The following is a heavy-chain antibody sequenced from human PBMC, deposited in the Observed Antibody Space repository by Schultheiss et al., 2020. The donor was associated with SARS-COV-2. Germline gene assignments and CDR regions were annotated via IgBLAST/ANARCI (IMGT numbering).Heavy chain of an antibody. V-gene: IGHV4-61*08. D-gene: IGHD4-17*01. CDR3: AREVLGYGRQFDY. Sequence: SETLSLTCTVSGGSISSVGYYWNWIRQHPGTGLEWIGYIYYSGTTDGNPSLRSRVTISLDTSNNQFSLRLRSVTAADTAVYYCAREVLGYGRQFDYWGQGTLVTVSS. CDR2: IYYSGTT. CDR1: GGSISSVGYY. J-gene: IGHJ4*02.